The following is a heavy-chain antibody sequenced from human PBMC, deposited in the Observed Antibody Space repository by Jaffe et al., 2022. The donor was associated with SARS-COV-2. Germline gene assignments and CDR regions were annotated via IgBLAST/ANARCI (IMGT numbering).Heavy chain of an antibody. CDR2: ISGSGGST. Sequence: EVQLLESGGGLVQPGGSLRLSCAASGFTFSNYAMSWVRQAPGKGLEWVSVISGSGGSTYYADSVKGRFTISRDNSKNTLYLQMNSLRAEDTAVYYCAKDPFYSSSWYYFDYWGQGTLVTVSS. CDR1: GFTFSNYA. CDR3: AKDPFYSSSWYYFDY. D-gene: IGHD6-13*01. V-gene: IGHV3-23*01. J-gene: IGHJ4*02.